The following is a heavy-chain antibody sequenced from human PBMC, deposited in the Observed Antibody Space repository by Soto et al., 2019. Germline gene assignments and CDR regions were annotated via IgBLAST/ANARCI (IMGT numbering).Heavy chain of an antibody. CDR2: ISSNGGPT. CDR3: VKARWVDL. V-gene: IGHV3-64D*06. D-gene: IGHD1-26*01. Sequence: GGSLRLSCSVSGFPFSSYAMHLVRQAPGKGLEYVSSISSNGGPTYYVDSVKGRFTISRDNSKNTLYLQMSSLRPEDTAVYYCVKARWVDLWCQGLVVTVSS. CDR1: GFPFSSYA. J-gene: IGHJ4*02.